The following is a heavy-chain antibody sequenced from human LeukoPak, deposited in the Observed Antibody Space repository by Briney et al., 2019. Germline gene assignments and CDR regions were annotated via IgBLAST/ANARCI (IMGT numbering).Heavy chain of an antibody. CDR3: ARAPSEIGGYYPEYFRH. J-gene: IGHJ1*01. CDR2: IKSDGST. CDR1: GFTFSIYW. V-gene: IGHV3-74*01. Sequence: PRGSLRPSCAAPGFTFSIYWMHWVRQAPGKGLVWVSRIKSDGSTRYADSVKGRFTISRDNAKNTVSLQMNSLRAEDTGVYYCARAPSEIGGYYPEYFRHWGQGTLVTVSP. D-gene: IGHD3-22*01.